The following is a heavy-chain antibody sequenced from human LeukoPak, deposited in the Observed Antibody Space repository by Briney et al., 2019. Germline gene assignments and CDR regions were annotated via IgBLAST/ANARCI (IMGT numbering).Heavy chain of an antibody. CDR1: GGSISSGSYD. D-gene: IGHD1-26*01. CDR2: IYTSGST. V-gene: IGHV4-61*02. CDR3: ARFWDDAFDI. Sequence: TPSETLSLTCTVSGGSISSGSYDWGWIRQPGGKGLEWIGRIYTSGSTNYTPSLKSRVTISVDTSKNQFSLKLSSVTAADTAVYYCARFWDDAFDIWGQGTMVTVSS. J-gene: IGHJ3*02.